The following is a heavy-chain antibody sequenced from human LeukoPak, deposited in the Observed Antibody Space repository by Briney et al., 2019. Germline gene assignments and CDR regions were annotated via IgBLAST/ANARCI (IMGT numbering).Heavy chain of an antibody. CDR1: GFTFSSYA. J-gene: IGHJ6*03. CDR3: AKDLGTIFGVAYYYYYMDV. Sequence: GGSLRLSCAASGFTFSSYAMSWVRQAPGKGLEWVSAISGSGGSTYYADSVKGRFTISRDNSKNTLYLQMNSLRAEDTAVYYCAKDLGTIFGVAYYYYYMDVWGKGTTVTVSS. CDR2: ISGSGGST. V-gene: IGHV3-23*01. D-gene: IGHD3-3*01.